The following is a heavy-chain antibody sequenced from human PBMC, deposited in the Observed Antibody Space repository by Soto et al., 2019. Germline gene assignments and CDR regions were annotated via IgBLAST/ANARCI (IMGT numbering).Heavy chain of an antibody. CDR2: INHSGST. CDR1: GGSFSGYY. D-gene: IGHD3-3*01. V-gene: IGHV4-34*01. CDR3: ARGYEVCWSGYYRRGYYYGMDV. Sequence: TSETLSLTCAVYGGSFSGYYWSWIRQPPGKGLEWIGEINHSGSTDYNPSLKSRVTISVETSKNQFSLNLRSVTAADTAVYYCARGYEVCWSGYYRRGYYYGMDVWGQGTTVTVSS. J-gene: IGHJ6*02.